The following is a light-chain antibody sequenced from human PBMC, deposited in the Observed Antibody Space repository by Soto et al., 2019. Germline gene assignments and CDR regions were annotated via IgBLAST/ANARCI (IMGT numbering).Light chain of an antibody. V-gene: IGKV3-20*01. CDR1: QSVSNNY. Sequence: EIVLTQSPGTLSLSPGERATPSCRASQSVSNNYLAWYQQKPGQAPSLLISGTYTRATGIPYRLSGSGSGADFALSIDGLEPEDFAIYYCQQYGDSPLTFGPGTKVDI. CDR3: QQYGDSPLT. CDR2: GTY. J-gene: IGKJ3*01.